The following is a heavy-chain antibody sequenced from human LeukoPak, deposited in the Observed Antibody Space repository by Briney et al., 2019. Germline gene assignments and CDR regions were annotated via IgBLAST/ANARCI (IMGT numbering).Heavy chain of an antibody. D-gene: IGHD1-26*01. CDR1: GGSISSGSYY. Sequence: PSETLSLTCTVSGGSISSGSYYWSWIRQPAGKGLEWIGRIYTSGSTNYNPSLKSRVTISVDTSKNQFSLKLSSVTAADTAVYYCARESGELRIYYYYYYMDVWGKGTTVTVSS. V-gene: IGHV4-61*02. CDR2: IYTSGST. CDR3: ARESGELRIYYYYYYMDV. J-gene: IGHJ6*03.